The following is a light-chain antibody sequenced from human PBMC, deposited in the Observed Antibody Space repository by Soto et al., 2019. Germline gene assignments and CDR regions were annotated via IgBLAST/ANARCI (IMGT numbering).Light chain of an antibody. J-gene: IGLJ1*01. CDR1: SSDVGAYHS. CDR2: DVS. V-gene: IGLV2-14*01. Sequence: QCVLTQPASVTGSPGQSIAISCTGTSSDVGAYHSVSWYQQYPGKAPKLMIHDVSNRPSGVSDRFSGSKSGNTASLTISALQAEDEADYYCSSYTSSNSYVFGSGTKVTVL. CDR3: SSYTSSNSYV.